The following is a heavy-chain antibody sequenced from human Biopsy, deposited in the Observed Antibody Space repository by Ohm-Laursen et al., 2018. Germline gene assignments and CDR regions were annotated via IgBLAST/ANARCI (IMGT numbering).Heavy chain of an antibody. V-gene: IGHV1-69*06. CDR1: GGTFTNRA. CDR2: SIPLFNTA. Sequence: SVKVSCKASGGTFTNRAVGWGRQGPGQGLEWVGSSIPLFNTANYADKFQGRVTLTADKSTTTAYMELSSLRSEDTAIYYCARFPLGAYDDSGSYRAVEHWYFDLWGRGTLVTVSS. D-gene: IGHD3-22*01. J-gene: IGHJ2*01. CDR3: ARFPLGAYDDSGSYRAVEHWYFDL.